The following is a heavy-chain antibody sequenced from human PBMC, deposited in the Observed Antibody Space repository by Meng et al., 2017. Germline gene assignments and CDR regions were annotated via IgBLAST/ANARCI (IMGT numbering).Heavy chain of an antibody. D-gene: IGHD3-16*02. J-gene: IGHJ3*02. V-gene: IGHV4-59*01. CDR2: IYYSGNSGST. Sequence: GSLRLSCTVSGGSISGYYWSWIRQSPGKGPEWIGYIYYSGNSGSTNYNPSLKSRVTISVDTSKNQFSLKLSSVTAADTAVYYCARDPRGYDYVWGSYRYPADDAFDIWGQGTMVTVSS. CDR3: ARDPRGYDYVWGSYRYPADDAFDI. CDR1: GGSISGYY.